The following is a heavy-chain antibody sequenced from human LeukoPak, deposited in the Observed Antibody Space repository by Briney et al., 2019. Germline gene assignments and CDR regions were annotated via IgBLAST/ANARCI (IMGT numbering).Heavy chain of an antibody. V-gene: IGHV1-69*06. J-gene: IGHJ6*03. D-gene: IGHD3-10*01. Sequence: SVKVSCKASGGTFSSYAISWVRQAPGQGLEWMGGIIPIFGTANYAQKFQGRVTITADKSTSTAYMELSSLRSEDTAVYYCARGDYYGSGMHYYYMDVWGKGTTVTISS. CDR3: ARGDYYGSGMHYYYMDV. CDR1: GGTFSSYA. CDR2: IIPIFGTA.